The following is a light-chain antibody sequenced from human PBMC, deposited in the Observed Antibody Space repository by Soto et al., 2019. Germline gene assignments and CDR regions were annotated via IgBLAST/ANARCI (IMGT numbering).Light chain of an antibody. Sequence: EIVLTQSPGTLSLSPGERPTLSCRASQSVSSNYLAWYQLKPGQPPRLLIYGASSRATCIPDRFSGSGSGTDFTLTISGLEPEDFAVYYCQQYVSSPFTFGQGTRLEIK. CDR3: QQYVSSPFT. CDR2: GAS. J-gene: IGKJ2*01. CDR1: QSVSSNY. V-gene: IGKV3-20*01.